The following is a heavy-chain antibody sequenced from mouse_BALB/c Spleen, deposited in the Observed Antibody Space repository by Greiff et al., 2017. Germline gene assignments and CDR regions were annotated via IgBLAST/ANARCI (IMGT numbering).Heavy chain of an antibody. CDR2: IYPGNVNT. V-gene: IGHV1S56*01. D-gene: IGHD2-4*01. J-gene: IGHJ3*01. Sequence: VQLQESGPELVKPGASVRISCKASGYTFTSYYIHWVKQRPGQGLEWIGWIYPGNVNTKYNEKFKGKATLTADKSSSTAYMQLSSLTSEDSAVYFCARDDYDYDGFAYWGQGTLVTVSA. CDR3: ARDDYDYDGFAY. CDR1: GYTFTSYY.